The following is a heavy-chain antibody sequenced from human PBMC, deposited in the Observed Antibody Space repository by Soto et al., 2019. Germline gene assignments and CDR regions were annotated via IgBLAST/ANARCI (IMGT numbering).Heavy chain of an antibody. CDR1: GFTFDDYA. J-gene: IGHJ2*01. CDR3: AKAREYSSRTDYSYFDL. V-gene: IGHV3-9*01. CDR2: ISWNSGSI. D-gene: IGHD6-6*01. Sequence: EVQLVESGGGLVQPGRSLRLSCAASGFTFDDYAMHWVRQAPGKGLEWVSGISWNSGSIGYADSVKGRFTISRDNAKNSLYLQMNSLRAEDTALYYCAKAREYSSRTDYSYFDLWGRGTLVTVSS.